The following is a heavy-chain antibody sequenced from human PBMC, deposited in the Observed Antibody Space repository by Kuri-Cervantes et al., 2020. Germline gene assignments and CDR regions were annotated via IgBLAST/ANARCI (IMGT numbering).Heavy chain of an antibody. CDR3: ARSVAAAFRLTNGMDV. CDR1: GYTFTSYA. CDR2: INAGNGNT. V-gene: IGHV1-3*01. D-gene: IGHD6-13*01. J-gene: IGHJ6*02. Sequence: ASVKVSCKASGYTFTSYAMHWVRQAPGQRLEWMGWINAGNGNTKYSQKFQGRVTLTRDTSASTAYMELSSLRSEDTAVCYCARSVAAAFRLTNGMDVWGQGTTVTVSS.